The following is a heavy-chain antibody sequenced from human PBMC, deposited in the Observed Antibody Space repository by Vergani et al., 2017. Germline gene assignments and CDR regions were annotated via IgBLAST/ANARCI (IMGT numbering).Heavy chain of an antibody. Sequence: QVQLQESGPGLVRPSQTLSLTCTVSGGSISSGSYYWSWFRQPAGKGLEWIGRYYTGGGTSYNPSLTSRVTISVDMSKNQFSLRLSPVTAADTAVYYGARDPLYSTTWPFHLIDMDVGGQGTTVTVSS. CDR3: ARDPLYSTTWPFHLIDMDV. J-gene: IGHJ6*01. CDR2: YYTGGGT. V-gene: IGHV4-61*02. D-gene: IGHD6-13*01. CDR1: GGSISSGSYY.